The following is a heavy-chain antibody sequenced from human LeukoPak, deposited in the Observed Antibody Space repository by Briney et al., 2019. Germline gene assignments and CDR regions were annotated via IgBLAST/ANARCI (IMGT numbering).Heavy chain of an antibody. Sequence: ASVKVSCKASGGTFSSYAIGWVRQAPGQGLEWMGGIIPIFGTANYAQKFQGRVTITADESTSTAYMELSSLRSEDTAVYYCAREAWEYYDSSGYPTKHFDYWGQGTLVTVSS. D-gene: IGHD3-22*01. V-gene: IGHV1-69*13. CDR1: GGTFSSYA. J-gene: IGHJ4*02. CDR3: AREAWEYYDSSGYPTKHFDY. CDR2: IIPIFGTA.